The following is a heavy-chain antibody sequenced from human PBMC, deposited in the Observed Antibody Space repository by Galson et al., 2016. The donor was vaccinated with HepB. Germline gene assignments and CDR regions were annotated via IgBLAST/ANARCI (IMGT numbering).Heavy chain of an antibody. CDR2: VKSKADGGAT. CDR1: GFTFAHAW. J-gene: IGHJ4*02. CDR3: TTAPYSGSYSVPDY. V-gene: IGHV3-15*01. D-gene: IGHD1-26*01. Sequence: SLRLSCAASGFTFAHAWMSWVRQAPGKGLEWVGRVKSKADGGATDHAAPVQGRFTVSRDDSNNTVFLQMNDLRSDDTGIYYCTTAPYSGSYSVPDYWGQGTLVFVSS.